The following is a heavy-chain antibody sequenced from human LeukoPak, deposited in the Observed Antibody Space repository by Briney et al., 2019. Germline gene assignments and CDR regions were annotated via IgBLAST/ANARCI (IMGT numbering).Heavy chain of an antibody. D-gene: IGHD2-15*01. CDR3: ARGHRRIPRDALDI. Sequence: PGGSLRLSCAASGFTFSRYWMSWVRQAPGKGLQWVANIKQDGSEKYYVDSVKGRFTISRDNAKNSLYLQMNSLRAEDTAVYYCARGHRRIPRDALDIWGQGTMVTVSS. CDR2: IKQDGSEK. CDR1: GFTFSRYW. V-gene: IGHV3-7*01. J-gene: IGHJ3*02.